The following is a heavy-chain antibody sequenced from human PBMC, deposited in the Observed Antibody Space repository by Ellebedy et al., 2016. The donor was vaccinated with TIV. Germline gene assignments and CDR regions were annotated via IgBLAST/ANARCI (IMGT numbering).Heavy chain of an antibody. D-gene: IGHD2-2*02. V-gene: IGHV3-7*01. CDR3: ARSPYTGYSDLGFDY. CDR2: LQPDGSET. CDR1: GFTFSASW. Sequence: PGGSLRLSCAASGFTFSASWMTWVRQAPGPGLAWVAYLQPDGSETYYVDSVKGRFTISRDNAKNSLYLQMNSLRADDTAVYYCARSPYTGYSDLGFDYWGQGSLVTDSS. J-gene: IGHJ4*02.